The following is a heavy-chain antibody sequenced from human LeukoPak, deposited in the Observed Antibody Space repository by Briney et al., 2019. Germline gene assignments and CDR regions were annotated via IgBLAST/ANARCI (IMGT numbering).Heavy chain of an antibody. Sequence: SETLSLTCAVSGYSISSGYYRGWIRQPPGKGLEWIGSIYHSGSTYYNLSLKSRVTISVDTSKNQFSLKLNSVTAADTAVYYCARPVTIFGVVISFDYWGQGTLVTVSS. J-gene: IGHJ4*02. D-gene: IGHD3-3*01. CDR1: GYSISSGYY. CDR3: ARPVTIFGVVISFDY. CDR2: IYHSGST. V-gene: IGHV4-38-2*01.